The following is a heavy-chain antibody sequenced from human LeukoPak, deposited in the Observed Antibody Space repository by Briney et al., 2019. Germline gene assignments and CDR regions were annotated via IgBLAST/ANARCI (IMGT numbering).Heavy chain of an antibody. V-gene: IGHV4-39*01. Sequence: SETLSLTCTVSGGSISSSSYYWGWIRQPPGKGLEWIGSIYYSGSTYYNPSLKSRVTISVDTSKNQFSLKLSSVTAADTAVYYCARGFSVAGNFYYYYYGMDVWGQGTTVTVSS. CDR1: GGSISSSSYY. J-gene: IGHJ6*02. CDR3: ARGFSVAGNFYYYYYGMDV. CDR2: IYYSGST. D-gene: IGHD6-19*01.